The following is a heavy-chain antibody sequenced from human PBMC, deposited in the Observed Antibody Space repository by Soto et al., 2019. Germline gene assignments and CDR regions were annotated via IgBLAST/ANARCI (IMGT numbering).Heavy chain of an antibody. CDR3: ASSLIAVAGTGRRAAYYFDS. CDR1: GFTFSSYA. Sequence: EVQLLESGGGLVQPGGSLRLSCAASGFTFSSYAMSWVRQAPGKGLECVSVISGSGGSTYYADSVKGRFTISRDNSKNTLYLQMNSLRADDMAVYYCASSLIAVAGTGRRAAYYFDSWGQGTLVTVSS. CDR2: ISGSGGST. J-gene: IGHJ4*02. D-gene: IGHD6-19*01. V-gene: IGHV3-23*01.